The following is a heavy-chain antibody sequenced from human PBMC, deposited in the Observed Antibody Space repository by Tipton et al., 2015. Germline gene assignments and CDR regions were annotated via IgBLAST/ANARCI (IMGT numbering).Heavy chain of an antibody. Sequence: GSLRLSCAASGFTFGTYEMNWVRQAPGKGLEWISYISSSGSTQYYADSVKGRFTISRSNAKNSLNLQMNSLRVEDTAVYYCARDSEWFGELLYPDHWGQGTLVTVSS. CDR3: ARDSEWFGELLYPDH. V-gene: IGHV3-48*03. CDR1: GFTFGTYE. CDR2: ISSSGSTQ. J-gene: IGHJ5*02. D-gene: IGHD3-10*01.